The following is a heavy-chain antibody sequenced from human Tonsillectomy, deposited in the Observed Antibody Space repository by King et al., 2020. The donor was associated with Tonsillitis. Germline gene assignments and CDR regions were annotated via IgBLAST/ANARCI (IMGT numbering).Heavy chain of an antibody. CDR2: IHSDGSRT. CDR1: GFTFSKYW. V-gene: IGHV3-74*01. Sequence: VQLVESGGGLVQPGGSLRLSCAASGFTFSKYWMHWVRQAPGKGLVWVSRIHSDGSRTNYADSVMGRFTISRDNAKKTLYLQMKSLRAEDTAVYYCATLTVGATPPFDYWGQGTLVTVSS. CDR3: ATLTVGATPPFDY. J-gene: IGHJ4*02. D-gene: IGHD1-26*01.